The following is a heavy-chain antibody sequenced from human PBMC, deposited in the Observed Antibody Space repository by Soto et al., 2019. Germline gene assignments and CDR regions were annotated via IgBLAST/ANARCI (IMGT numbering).Heavy chain of an antibody. Sequence: EVQLVESGGGLVQPGGSLRLSCAASGFTFSSYEMNWVRQAPGKGLEWVSYISSSGSTIYYADSVKGRFTIPRDNAKNSLYLQMNSLRAEDTAVYYCARDPRGYSYGTGYYYGMDVWGQGTTVTVSS. CDR3: ARDPRGYSYGTGYYYGMDV. V-gene: IGHV3-48*03. J-gene: IGHJ6*02. CDR1: GFTFSSYE. D-gene: IGHD5-18*01. CDR2: ISSSGSTI.